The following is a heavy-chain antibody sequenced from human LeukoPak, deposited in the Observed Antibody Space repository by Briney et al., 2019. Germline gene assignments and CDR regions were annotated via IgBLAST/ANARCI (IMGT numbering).Heavy chain of an antibody. V-gene: IGHV3-30*18. CDR1: GFTFSSYG. CDR2: ISYDGSNK. J-gene: IGHJ4*02. D-gene: IGHD3-3*01. Sequence: GGSLRLSCATSGFTFSSYGMHWVRQAPGKGPEWVAVISYDGSNKYYADSVKGRFTISRDNSKNTLYLQMNSLRGEDTAVYYCAKDPGKFWSGHDYWGQGALVTVSS. CDR3: AKDPGKFWSGHDY.